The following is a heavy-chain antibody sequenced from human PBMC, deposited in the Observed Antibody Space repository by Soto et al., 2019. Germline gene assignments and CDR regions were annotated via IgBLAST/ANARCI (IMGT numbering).Heavy chain of an antibody. CDR1: GYTFTRYG. CDR3: AMVDVYVTPSPQDV. Sequence: QVQLVQSGAEVKNPGASVKVSCKASGYTFTRYGIGWARQAPGQWLEWMGWINTCNGNTNYAQNVQGRVTLTTDTSTSTAYMELRSLRSNDTAIYYCAMVDVYVTPSPQDVWGQGTTVIVSS. CDR2: INTCNGNT. V-gene: IGHV1-18*01. J-gene: IGHJ6*02. D-gene: IGHD3-16*01.